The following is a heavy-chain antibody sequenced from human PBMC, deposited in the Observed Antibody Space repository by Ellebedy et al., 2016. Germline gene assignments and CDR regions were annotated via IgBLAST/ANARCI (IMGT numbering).Heavy chain of an antibody. Sequence: GGSLRLSCAASGFSFSSYAMSWVRQAPGKGPEWVSGISGGGADTYYADSVKGRFTISRDNSKNTLYLQMNSLRAEDTAVYYCAKVLDYWGQGTLVTVSS. J-gene: IGHJ4*02. V-gene: IGHV3-23*01. CDR3: AKVLDY. CDR2: ISGGGADT. CDR1: GFSFSSYA.